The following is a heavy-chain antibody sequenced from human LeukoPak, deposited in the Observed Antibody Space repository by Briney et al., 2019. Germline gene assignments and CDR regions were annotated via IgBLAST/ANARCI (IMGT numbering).Heavy chain of an antibody. CDR3: AIMHGYYDGTGYWVQ. Sequence: GGSLRLSCAASGFTFASYGMSWVRQTPGKGLEWVSFITTNGGRTSYADSVEGRFTISRDNPRNTLYMQMNSLRDEDTAVYYCAIMHGYYDGTGYWVQWGQGTLVTVSS. J-gene: IGHJ1*01. CDR1: GFTFASYG. D-gene: IGHD3-22*01. V-gene: IGHV3-23*01. CDR2: ITTNGGRT.